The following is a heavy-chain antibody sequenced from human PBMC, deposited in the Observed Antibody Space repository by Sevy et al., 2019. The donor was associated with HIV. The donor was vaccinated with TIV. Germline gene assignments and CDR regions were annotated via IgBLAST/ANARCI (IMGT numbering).Heavy chain of an antibody. J-gene: IGHJ4*02. CDR3: ARERPEHAFDY. CDR2: IYYSGST. Sequence: SETLSLTCTVSGGSISSYYWSWIRQPPGKGLEWIGYIYYSGSTNYNPSLKSRVTISVDTSKNQFSLKLSSVTAADTAVYYCARERPEHAFDYWGQGTLATVSS. CDR1: GGSISSYY. D-gene: IGHD6-25*01. V-gene: IGHV4-59*01.